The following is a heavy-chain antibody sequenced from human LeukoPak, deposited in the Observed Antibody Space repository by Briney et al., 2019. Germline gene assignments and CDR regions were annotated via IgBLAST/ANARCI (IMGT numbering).Heavy chain of an antibody. CDR1: GYTFTSYD. D-gene: IGHD1-26*01. CDR3: ARAYSGSYYYYYGMDV. J-gene: IGHJ6*02. CDR2: MNPNSGNT. V-gene: IGHV1-8*01. Sequence: ASVKDSCKASGYTFTSYDVNWARQATGQGLEWMGWMNPNSGNTGYAQKFQGRVAMTRNTSISTAYMELSSLRSEDTAMYYCARAYSGSYYYYYGMDVWGQGTTVTVSS.